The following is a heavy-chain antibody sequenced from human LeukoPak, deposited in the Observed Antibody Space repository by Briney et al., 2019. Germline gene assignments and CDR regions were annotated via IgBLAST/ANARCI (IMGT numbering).Heavy chain of an antibody. CDR2: IYYSGNT. D-gene: IGHD1-1*01. CDR3: ARGLGVPYYFDY. CDR1: GGSISSGDYY. Sequence: SETLSLTCTVSGGSISSGDYYWSWIRQPPGKGLEWIGYIYYSGNTYYNPSLKSRVTISVNTSKNQFSLKLSSVTAADTAVYYCARGLGVPYYFDYWGQGTLVTVSS. V-gene: IGHV4-30-4*02. J-gene: IGHJ4*02.